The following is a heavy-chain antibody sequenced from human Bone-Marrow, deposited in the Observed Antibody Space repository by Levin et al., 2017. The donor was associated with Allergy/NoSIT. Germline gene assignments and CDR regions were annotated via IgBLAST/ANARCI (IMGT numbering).Heavy chain of an antibody. CDR1: GFVFSDYE. CDR3: VREADGYGGFDY. Sequence: PGGSLRLSCAASGFVFSDYEMNWVRQAPGKGLEWVSYISANSGTIYYGGSVKGRFTISRDNAKNSLSLQMNSLRAEDTAVYYCVREADGYGGFDYWGPGTLVTVSS. CDR2: ISANSGTI. J-gene: IGHJ4*02. V-gene: IGHV3-48*03. D-gene: IGHD4-23*01.